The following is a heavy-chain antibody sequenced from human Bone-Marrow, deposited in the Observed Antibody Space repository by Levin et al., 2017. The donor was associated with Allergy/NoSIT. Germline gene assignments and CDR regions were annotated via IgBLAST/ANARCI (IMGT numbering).Heavy chain of an antibody. V-gene: IGHV3-74*01. J-gene: IGHJ5*01. CDR1: GFTFGAHW. D-gene: IGHD1-1*01. CDR2: INGDGGSA. CDR3: TRAGHAFGHTGDS. Sequence: GGSLRLSCEASGFTFGAHWMHWVRHAPGEGLVWVSRINGDGGSADYADSVKGRFTISRDNAKNIMYLQMHSLRAEDAGVYYCTRAGHAFGHTGDSWGQGTLVTVSS.